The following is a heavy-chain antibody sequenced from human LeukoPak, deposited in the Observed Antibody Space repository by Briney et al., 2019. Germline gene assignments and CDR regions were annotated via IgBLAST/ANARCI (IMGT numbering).Heavy chain of an antibody. D-gene: IGHD3-16*02. CDR1: GYTFTSYG. J-gene: IGHJ4*02. CDR2: ISAYNGNT. Sequence: ASVKVSCKASGYTFTSYGISWVRQAPGQGLEWMGWISAYNGNTNYAQKPRGRVTMTTDTSTSTAYMELRSLRSDDTAVYYCARVNYDYVWGSYRSPLDYWGQGTLVTVSS. CDR3: ARVNYDYVWGSYRSPLDY. V-gene: IGHV1-18*01.